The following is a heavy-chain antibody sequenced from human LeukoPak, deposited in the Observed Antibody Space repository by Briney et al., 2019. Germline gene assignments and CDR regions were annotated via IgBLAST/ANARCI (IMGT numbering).Heavy chain of an antibody. CDR1: GVISNHHA. CDR3: AKDAQRGFDYSNSLEY. CDR2: IWSDKSNR. J-gene: IGHJ4*02. Sequence: GGSLRLSCAAPGVISNHHAMYCGRHAPGKGPEWVAVIWSDKSNRFYADSVRGRFTISRDDSRKTVYLQMEGMTAEDTAIYYCAKDAQRGFDYSNSLEYWGQGALVTVAS. D-gene: IGHD4-11*01. V-gene: IGHV3-33*06.